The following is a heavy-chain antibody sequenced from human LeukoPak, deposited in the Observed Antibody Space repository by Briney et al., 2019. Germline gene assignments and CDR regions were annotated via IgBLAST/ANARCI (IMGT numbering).Heavy chain of an antibody. CDR3: ARQQLSQLYYFDY. J-gene: IGHJ4*02. CDR1: GFTVSTNY. V-gene: IGHV4-59*02. CDR2: IYYSGST. D-gene: IGHD6-13*01. Sequence: PGGSLRLSCAASGFTVSTNYMSWIRQPPGKGLEWIGYIYYSGSTNYNPSLKSRVTISVDTSKNQFSLKLSSVTAADTAVYYCARQQLSQLYYFDYWGQGTLVTVSS.